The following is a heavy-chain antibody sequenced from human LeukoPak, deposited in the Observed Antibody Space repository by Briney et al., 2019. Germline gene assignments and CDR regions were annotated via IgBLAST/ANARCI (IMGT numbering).Heavy chain of an antibody. J-gene: IGHJ4*02. CDR1: GGTFSSYA. CDR2: IIPIFGTA. CDR3: ARERRGTTVTSFDY. D-gene: IGHD4-17*01. V-gene: IGHV1-69*05. Sequence: SSVKVSCKASGGTFSSYAISWVRQAPGQGLEWMGGIIPIFGTANYAQKFQGRVTITTDESTSTAYMELSSLRSEDTAVYYCARERRGTTVTSFDYWGQGTLVTVSS.